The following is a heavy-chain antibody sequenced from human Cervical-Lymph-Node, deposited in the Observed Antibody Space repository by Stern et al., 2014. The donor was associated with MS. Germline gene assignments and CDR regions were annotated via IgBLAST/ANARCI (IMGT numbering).Heavy chain of an antibody. CDR3: TKRESDFWSGGFDP. CDR2: ISYDGSNK. J-gene: IGHJ5*02. CDR1: GFTFSVYG. V-gene: IGHV3-30*18. D-gene: IGHD3-3*01. Sequence: VQLVQSGGGVDQPGRSLRLSCAASGFTFSVYGMHWVRQAPGKGLEWVALISYDGSNKSFAYSVKVRFTMSIDKSKDTLYLQMNSLRSEDTAVYYCTKRESDFWSGGFDPWGQGTLVTVSS.